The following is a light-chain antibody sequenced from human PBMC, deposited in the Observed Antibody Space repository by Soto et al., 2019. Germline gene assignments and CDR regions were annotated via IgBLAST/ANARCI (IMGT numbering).Light chain of an antibody. J-gene: IGLJ1*01. CDR3: CSYAVTFYV. CDR1: TIDDGTSNY. Sequence: QSVLTHPRSVSWSPGQSVTNSCTGPTIDDGTSNYVSWYQQHPGKVPKLMIYDVSERPSGVPDRFSGSKSGNTASLTISGLQPEDEADYYCCSYAVTFYVFGTGTKVTVL. V-gene: IGLV2-11*01. CDR2: DVS.